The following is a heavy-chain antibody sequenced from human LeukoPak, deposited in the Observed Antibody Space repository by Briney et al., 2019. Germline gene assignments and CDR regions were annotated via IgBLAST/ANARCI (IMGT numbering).Heavy chain of an antibody. Sequence: SETLSLTCTVSGYSISSGYYWGWIRQPPGKGLEWIGSIYHSGSTYYNPSLKSRVTISVDTSKNQFSLKLSSVTAADTAVYYCARGYYYDSSGYYYYFDYWGQGTLVTVSS. J-gene: IGHJ4*02. V-gene: IGHV4-38-2*02. CDR1: GYSISSGYY. CDR3: ARGYYYDSSGYYYYFDY. CDR2: IYHSGST. D-gene: IGHD3-22*01.